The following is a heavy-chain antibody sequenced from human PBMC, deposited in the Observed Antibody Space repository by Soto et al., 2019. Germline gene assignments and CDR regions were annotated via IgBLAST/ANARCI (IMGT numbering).Heavy chain of an antibody. Sequence: QVRLQESGPGLVKPSQTLSLTCTVSGGSISSGDYYWSWIRQPPGKGLEWIGYIYYSGSTYYNPSLKSRVTISVDTSKNQFSLKLSSVTAADTAVYYCARDEVATMRHFDYWGQGTLVTVSS. J-gene: IGHJ4*02. V-gene: IGHV4-30-4*01. D-gene: IGHD5-12*01. CDR1: GGSISSGDYY. CDR2: IYYSGST. CDR3: ARDEVATMRHFDY.